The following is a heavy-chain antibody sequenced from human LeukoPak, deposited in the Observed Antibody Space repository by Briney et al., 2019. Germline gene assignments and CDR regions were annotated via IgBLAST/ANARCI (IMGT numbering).Heavy chain of an antibody. Sequence: PSETLSLTCAVYGGSFSNYDWTWIRQPPGKGLEWIGETHHSGRTNYNPSLKSRITISADTSKKQFSLRLSSVTAADTAVYYCARGRSRVTIFGVALNWLDSWGQGNLVTVSS. D-gene: IGHD3-3*01. V-gene: IGHV4-34*01. J-gene: IGHJ5*01. CDR1: GGSFSNYD. CDR2: THHSGRT. CDR3: ARGRSRVTIFGVALNWLDS.